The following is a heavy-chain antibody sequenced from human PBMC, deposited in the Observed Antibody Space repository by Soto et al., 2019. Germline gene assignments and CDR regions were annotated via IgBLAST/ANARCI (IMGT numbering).Heavy chain of an antibody. CDR2: INPTSGGT. CDR3: VTHSGPKLSSS. V-gene: IGHV1-2*02. D-gene: IGHD6-13*01. J-gene: IGHJ4*02. CDR1: RYTFTGYN. Sequence: ASVKVSCKDSRYTFTGYNMHWVRQAPGQGLEWMGWINPTSGGTNYAQKFQGRVTMTRDASIRTAYMKLSRLNSHDTAVYYCVTHSGPKLSSSWGQATLVTVSS.